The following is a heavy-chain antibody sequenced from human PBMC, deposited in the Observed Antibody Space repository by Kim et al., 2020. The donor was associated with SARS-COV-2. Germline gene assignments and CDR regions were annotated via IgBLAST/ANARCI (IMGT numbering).Heavy chain of an antibody. V-gene: IGHV3-11*01. CDR1: GLTFSDYY. D-gene: IGHD1-26*01. J-gene: IGHJ3*01. Sequence: GGSLRLSCAASGLTFSDYYLTWIRQAPGKGLEWVSYISGSGAITDYADSVKGRFTISRDNAKNSLYLQMNSLRGEDTAIYYCARDGRLYTGTFVGGFDFWGPGTMVAVSS. CDR3: ARDGRLYTGTFVGGFDF. CDR2: ISGSGAIT.